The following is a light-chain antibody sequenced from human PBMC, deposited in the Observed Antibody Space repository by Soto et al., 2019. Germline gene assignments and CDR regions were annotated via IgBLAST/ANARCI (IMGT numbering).Light chain of an antibody. Sequence: IMLTQSPGTLSLSPGERATLSCRASQSVSSSYLAWYQQKPGQAPRLLIYGASSRATGIPDRFSGSGSGTDFTLTISRLEPEDFAVYYCQQYGSSLGTFGPGTKVD. CDR1: QSVSSSY. J-gene: IGKJ3*01. CDR3: QQYGSSLGT. V-gene: IGKV3-20*01. CDR2: GAS.